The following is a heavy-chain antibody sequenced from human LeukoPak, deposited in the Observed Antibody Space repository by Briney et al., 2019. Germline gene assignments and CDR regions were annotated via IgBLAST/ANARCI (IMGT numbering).Heavy chain of an antibody. CDR3: ARDARGAAAADDAFDI. CDR1: GGSFSGYY. D-gene: IGHD6-13*01. CDR2: INHSGGT. Sequence: SETLSLTCAVHGGSFSGYYWSWIRQPPGKGLEWIGEINHSGGTNFNPSLKSRVTISVDTSKNQFSLKLSSVTAADTAVYYCARDARGAAAADDAFDIWGQGTMVTVSS. J-gene: IGHJ3*02. V-gene: IGHV4-34*01.